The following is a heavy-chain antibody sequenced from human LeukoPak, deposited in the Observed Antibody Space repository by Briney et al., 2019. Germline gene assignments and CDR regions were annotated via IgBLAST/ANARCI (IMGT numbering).Heavy chain of an antibody. J-gene: IGHJ4*02. CDR2: IYYSGST. V-gene: IGHV4-59*01. D-gene: IGHD6-19*01. Sequence: SETLSLTCTVSGGSISSYYWSWIRQPPGKGLEWIGYIYYSGSTNYNPSLKSRVTISVDTSKNQFSLKLSSVTAADTAVYYCARASSGWLLFDYWGQGSLVTVSS. CDR3: ARASSGWLLFDY. CDR1: GGSISSYY.